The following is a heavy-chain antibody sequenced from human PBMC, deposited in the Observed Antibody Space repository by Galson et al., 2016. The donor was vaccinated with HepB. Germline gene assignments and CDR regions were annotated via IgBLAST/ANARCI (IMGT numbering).Heavy chain of an antibody. J-gene: IGHJ6*02. CDR2: MNPNSGNT. D-gene: IGHD6-19*01. Sequence: GYTFTSYDINWVRQATGQGLEWMGWMNPNSGNTGYAQKFQGRVTMTRNTSISTAYMELSSLRSEDTAVYYCARPGRRIAVGGNYGMDVWGQGTTVTVSS. V-gene: IGHV1-8*01. CDR3: ARPGRRIAVGGNYGMDV. CDR1: GYTFTSYD.